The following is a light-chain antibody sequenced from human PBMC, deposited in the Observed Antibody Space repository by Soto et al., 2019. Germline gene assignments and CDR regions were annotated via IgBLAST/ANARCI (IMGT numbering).Light chain of an antibody. J-gene: IGLJ2*01. V-gene: IGLV3-9*01. CDR1: NIANKN. CDR3: QVWDSSTPVI. CDR2: RID. Sequence: SYELTQPLSVSVALGQTARITCGGNNIANKNVHWYQQKPGQAPVLVIYRIDSRPSGIPERFSGSNSGNTATLTISRAQAGDEADYYCQVWDSSTPVIFGGGTKLTVL.